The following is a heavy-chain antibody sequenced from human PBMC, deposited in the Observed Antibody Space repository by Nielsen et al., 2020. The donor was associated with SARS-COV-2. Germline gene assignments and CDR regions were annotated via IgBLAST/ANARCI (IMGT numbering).Heavy chain of an antibody. J-gene: IGHJ6*02. V-gene: IGHV3-11*05. CDR1: GFTFSDYY. Sequence: GGSLRLSCAASGFTFSDYYMSWIRQAPGKGLEWVSYISSSSSYTNYADSVKGRFTISRDNAKNSLYLQMNSLRAEDTAVYYCARVRSSGWYYYYYGMDVWGQGTTVTASS. CDR3: ARVRSSGWYYYYYGMDV. CDR2: ISSSSSYT. D-gene: IGHD6-19*01.